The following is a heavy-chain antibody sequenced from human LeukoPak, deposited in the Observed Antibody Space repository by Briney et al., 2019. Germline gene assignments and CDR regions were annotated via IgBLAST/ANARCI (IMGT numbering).Heavy chain of an antibody. Sequence: PSETLSLTCTVSGYSISSGYYWGWIRQPPGKGLEWIGSIYHSGSTYYNPSLKSRVTISVDTSKNQFSLKLSSVTAADTAVYYCAGEGGWLQSRFDYWGQGTLVTVSS. CDR2: IYHSGST. J-gene: IGHJ4*02. V-gene: IGHV4-38-2*02. CDR1: GYSISSGYY. CDR3: AGEGGWLQSRFDY. D-gene: IGHD5-24*01.